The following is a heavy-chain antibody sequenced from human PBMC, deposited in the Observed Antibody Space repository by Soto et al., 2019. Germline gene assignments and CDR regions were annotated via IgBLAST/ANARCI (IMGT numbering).Heavy chain of an antibody. Sequence: QVQLVESGGGVVQPGRSLRLSCAASGFTFSSYGMHWVRQAPGKGLEWVAVIWYDGSNKYYADSVKGRFTISRDNSTNTLYLQMNSLRAEDTAVYYCARVRMGATLVGMDVWGQGTTVTVSS. CDR3: ARVRMGATLVGMDV. J-gene: IGHJ6*02. CDR2: IWYDGSNK. CDR1: GFTFSSYG. V-gene: IGHV3-33*01. D-gene: IGHD1-26*01.